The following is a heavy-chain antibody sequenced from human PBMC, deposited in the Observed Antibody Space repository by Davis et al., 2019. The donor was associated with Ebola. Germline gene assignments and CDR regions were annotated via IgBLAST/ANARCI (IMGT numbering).Heavy chain of an antibody. Sequence: GESLKISCAASGFTFSRYWMHWVRQASGKGLVWVSLINSDGSSPTYADSVKGRFTISRDNAKNTLYLQMHSLRAEDTAVYYCARDWSLYYYYGMDVWGQGTTVTVS. CDR3: ARDWSLYYYYGMDV. J-gene: IGHJ6*02. CDR2: INSDGSSP. V-gene: IGHV3-74*01. D-gene: IGHD2-8*02. CDR1: GFTFSRYW.